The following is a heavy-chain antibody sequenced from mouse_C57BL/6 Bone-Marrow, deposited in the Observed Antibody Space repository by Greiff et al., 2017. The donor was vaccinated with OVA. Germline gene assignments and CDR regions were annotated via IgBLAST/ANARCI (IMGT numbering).Heavy chain of an antibody. Sequence: EVQRVESGGGLVQPGGSLKLSCAASGFTFSDYYMYWVRQTPEKRLEWVAYISNGGGSTYYPDTVKGRFTISRDNAKNTLYLQMSRLKSEDTAMYYCARHYSKRGYFDYWGQGTTLTVSS. CDR2: ISNGGGST. V-gene: IGHV5-12*01. CDR3: ARHYSKRGYFDY. CDR1: GFTFSDYY. D-gene: IGHD2-5*01. J-gene: IGHJ2*01.